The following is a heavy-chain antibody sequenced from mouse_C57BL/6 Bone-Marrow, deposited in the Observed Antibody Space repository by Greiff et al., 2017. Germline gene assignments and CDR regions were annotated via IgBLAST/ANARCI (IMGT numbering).Heavy chain of an antibody. Sequence: VQLVESGAELAKPGASVKLSCKASGYTFTSYWMHWVKQRPGQGLEWIGYINPSSGYTKYNQKFKDKATMTADKSSSTAYMQLSSLTYEDSAVYYCARGYYGSSYAWFAYWGQGTLVTVSA. CDR3: ARGYYGSSYAWFAY. J-gene: IGHJ3*01. D-gene: IGHD1-1*01. V-gene: IGHV1-7*01. CDR2: INPSSGYT. CDR1: GYTFTSYW.